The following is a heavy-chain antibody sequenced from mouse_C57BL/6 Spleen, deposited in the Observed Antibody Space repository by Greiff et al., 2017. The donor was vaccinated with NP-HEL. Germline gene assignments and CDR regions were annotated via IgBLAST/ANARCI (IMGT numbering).Heavy chain of an antibody. J-gene: IGHJ2*01. CDR1: GYTFTDYY. V-gene: IGHV1-26*01. D-gene: IGHD4-1*01. CDR2: INPNNGGT. CDR3: ARPFNWAFDY. Sequence: VQLQQSGPELVKPGASVKISCKASGYTFTDYYMNWVKQSHGKSLEWIGDINPNNGGTSYNQKFKGKATLTVDKSSSTAYMELRSLTSEDSAVYYCARPFNWAFDYWGQGTTLTVSS.